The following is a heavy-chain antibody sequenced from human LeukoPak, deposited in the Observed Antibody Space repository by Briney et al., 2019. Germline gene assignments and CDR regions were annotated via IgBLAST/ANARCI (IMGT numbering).Heavy chain of an antibody. CDR3: ARVAPGNGYSDY. Sequence: GGSLRLSCAASGFTFSTYSMNWFRQPPGKGLEWFSSITSSSSYIYYADSVKGRFTVSRDNAKNSLYLQMHSLRAEDTAVYYCARVAPGNGYSDYWGQGTLVTVSS. D-gene: IGHD6-13*01. V-gene: IGHV3-21*01. J-gene: IGHJ4*02. CDR1: GFTFSTYS. CDR2: ITSSSSYI.